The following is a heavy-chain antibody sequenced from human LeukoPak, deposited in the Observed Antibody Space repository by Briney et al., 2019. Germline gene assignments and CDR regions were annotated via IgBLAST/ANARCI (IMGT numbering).Heavy chain of an antibody. Sequence: GGSLRLSCAGSGFTFSTYWMSWVRRAPGKGLEWVSAISGSGGSTYYAASVKGRFTISRDSSKNTLYLQMNSLRAEDTAVYYCAKETVGYCSGGSCYAPHYWGQGTLVTVSS. CDR2: ISGSGGST. V-gene: IGHV3-23*01. D-gene: IGHD2-15*01. CDR1: GFTFSTYW. J-gene: IGHJ4*02. CDR3: AKETVGYCSGGSCYAPHY.